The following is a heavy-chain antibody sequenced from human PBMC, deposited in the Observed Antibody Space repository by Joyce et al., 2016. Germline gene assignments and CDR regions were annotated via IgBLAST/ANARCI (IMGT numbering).Heavy chain of an antibody. CDR3: AKADYGDKIDAFDI. CDR2: ISSSSSTI. Sequence: EVQLVESGGGLVLPGGSLRLSCAASGFTFSSYSMNWVRQAPGKGVEWVSYISSSSSTIYYADSVKGRFTISRDNAKNSLYLQMNSLRAEDTAVYYCAKADYGDKIDAFDIWGQGTMVTVSS. V-gene: IGHV3-48*01. D-gene: IGHD4-17*01. CDR1: GFTFSSYS. J-gene: IGHJ3*02.